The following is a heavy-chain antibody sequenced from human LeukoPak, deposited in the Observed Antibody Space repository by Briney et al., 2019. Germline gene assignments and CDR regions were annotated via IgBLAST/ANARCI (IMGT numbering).Heavy chain of an antibody. Sequence: GRSLRLSCAASGFTFSSYSMNWVRQAPGKGLEWVSSISSSSSYIYYADSVKGRFTISRDNAKNSLYLQMNSLRAEDTAVYYCARATPGVSYFDYWGQGTLVTVSS. CDR3: ARATPGVSYFDY. CDR1: GFTFSSYS. CDR2: ISSSSSYI. D-gene: IGHD3-10*01. J-gene: IGHJ4*02. V-gene: IGHV3-21*01.